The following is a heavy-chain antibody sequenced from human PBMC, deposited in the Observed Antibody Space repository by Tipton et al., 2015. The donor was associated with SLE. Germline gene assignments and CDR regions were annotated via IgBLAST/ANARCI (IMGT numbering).Heavy chain of an antibody. J-gene: IGHJ3*02. D-gene: IGHD3-22*01. CDR1: GGSFSGYY. CDR3: ARELYYYDSSGYYYYDAFDI. CDR2: INHSGST. V-gene: IGHV4-34*01. Sequence: TLSLTCAVYGGSFSGYYWSWIRQPPGKGLEWIGEINHSGSTNYNPSLKSRGTISVDTSKNQFSLKLSSVTAADTAVYYCARELYYYDSSGYYYYDAFDIWGQGTMVTVSS.